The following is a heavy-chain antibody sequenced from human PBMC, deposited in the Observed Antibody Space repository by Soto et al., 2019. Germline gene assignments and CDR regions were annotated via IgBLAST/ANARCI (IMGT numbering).Heavy chain of an antibody. Sequence: QEQLVQSGAEVKKPGAPVKVSCKASGYTFTNYNINWVRQATGQGLEWMGWMNPNTGNTGYAEKFQGSVTMTRNSSINTAYMELSGLRSDDTAVYYCAREAASDPSFYYHYMDVWGKGTTVTVSS. CDR3: AREAASDPSFYYHYMDV. D-gene: IGHD6-25*01. J-gene: IGHJ6*03. CDR2: MNPNTGNT. V-gene: IGHV1-8*01. CDR1: GYTFTNYN.